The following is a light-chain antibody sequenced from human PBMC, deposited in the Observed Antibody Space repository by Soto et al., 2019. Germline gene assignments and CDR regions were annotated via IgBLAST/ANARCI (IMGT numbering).Light chain of an antibody. J-gene: IGKJ5*01. Sequence: EIVMMQSPATLSVSPGESVTLSCSASQLFSSNLAWYQHKPGQAPRLLIYGASTRATGIPARFSGSGSGTEFTLTISSLQSEDFAVYYCQQYNNWPAITFGQGTRLEIK. V-gene: IGKV3-15*01. CDR3: QQYNNWPAIT. CDR2: GAS. CDR1: QLFSSN.